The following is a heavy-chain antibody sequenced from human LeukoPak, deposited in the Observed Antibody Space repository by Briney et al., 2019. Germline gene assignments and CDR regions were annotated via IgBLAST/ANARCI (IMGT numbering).Heavy chain of an antibody. CDR3: ARDRGLARRAGFDY. V-gene: IGHV3-48*02. CDR1: GFTFSTYS. Sequence: HTGGSLRLSCAASGFTFSTYSVNWVRQAPGKGLEWVSYISSSSTIYYADSVKGRFTISRDNAKNSLYLQMNSLRDEDTAVYYCARDRGLARRAGFDYWGQGTLVTVSS. J-gene: IGHJ4*02. D-gene: IGHD3-10*01. CDR2: ISSSSTI.